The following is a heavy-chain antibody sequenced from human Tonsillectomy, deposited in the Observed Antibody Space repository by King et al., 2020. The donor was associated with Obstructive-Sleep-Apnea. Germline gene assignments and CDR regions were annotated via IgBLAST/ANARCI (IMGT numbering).Heavy chain of an antibody. Sequence: VQLVESGGGLVQPGRSLRLSCAASGFSFDDYAMHWVRQAPGKGLEWVSGISWNSGSIGYAEAVKGRFTISRDNAKNSLYLQMNSLRAEDTALYYCAKDMIYSGNYNFAYWGQGTLVTVSS. D-gene: IGHD1-26*01. V-gene: IGHV3-9*01. J-gene: IGHJ4*02. CDR2: ISWNSGSI. CDR3: AKDMIYSGNYNFAY. CDR1: GFSFDDYA.